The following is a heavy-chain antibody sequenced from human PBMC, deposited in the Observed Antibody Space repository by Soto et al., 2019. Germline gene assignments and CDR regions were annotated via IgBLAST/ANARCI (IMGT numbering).Heavy chain of an antibody. CDR3: AGEDLNTNYIDY. CDR2: ISSSGSAI. J-gene: IGHJ4*02. V-gene: IGHV3-48*03. D-gene: IGHD1-26*01. CDR1: GFTFSSYE. Sequence: EVQLVESGGGLVQPGGSLRLSCTASGFTFSSYEMNWVRQAPGKGLEWVSHISSSGSAIYYADSVKGRFTICRDNAKNSVYLHMNSLRAEDTAVYYCAGEDLNTNYIDYWGQGTLVTVSS.